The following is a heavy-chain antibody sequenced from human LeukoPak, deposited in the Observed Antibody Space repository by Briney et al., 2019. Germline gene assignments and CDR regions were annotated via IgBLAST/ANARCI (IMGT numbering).Heavy chain of an antibody. V-gene: IGHV4-34*01. J-gene: IGHJ4*02. Sequence: SETLSLTCAVYGGSFSGYYCSWIRQPPGKGLEWIGEINHSGSTNYNPSLKSRVTISVDTSKNQFSLKLSSVTAADTAVYYCARGRPLYYYGSGSYYRPLDYWGQGTLVTVSS. CDR3: ARGRPLYYYGSGSYYRPLDY. CDR1: GGSFSGYY. D-gene: IGHD3-10*01. CDR2: INHSGST.